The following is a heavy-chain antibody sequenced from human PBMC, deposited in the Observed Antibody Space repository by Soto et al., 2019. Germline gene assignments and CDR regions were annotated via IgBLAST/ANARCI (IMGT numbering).Heavy chain of an antibody. V-gene: IGHV3-23*01. CDR2: ISATGIST. CDR1: GFTFATYA. Sequence: PGGSLRLSCAASGFTFATYAMSWVRQAPGKGLEWVSAISATGISTHYADSVKGRVTISRDNSANTPSLEMSSLTAEDTAVYYCARDKDTSSWTGFDFWGHGTLVTVSS. CDR3: ARDKDTSSWTGFDF. J-gene: IGHJ4*01. D-gene: IGHD1-1*01.